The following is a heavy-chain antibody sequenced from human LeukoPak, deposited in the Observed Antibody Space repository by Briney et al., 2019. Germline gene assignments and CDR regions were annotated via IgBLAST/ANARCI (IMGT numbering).Heavy chain of an antibody. CDR2: ISAYNGNT. D-gene: IGHD3-22*01. V-gene: IGHV1-18*01. Sequence: GASVKVSCKASGYTFTSYGISWVRQAPGQGLEWMGWISAYNGNTNYAQKLQGRVTMTTDTSTSTAYMELRSLRSDDTAVYYCVRDGRYYYDSSGPHGMDVWGQGTTVTVSS. J-gene: IGHJ6*02. CDR1: GYTFTSYG. CDR3: VRDGRYYYDSSGPHGMDV.